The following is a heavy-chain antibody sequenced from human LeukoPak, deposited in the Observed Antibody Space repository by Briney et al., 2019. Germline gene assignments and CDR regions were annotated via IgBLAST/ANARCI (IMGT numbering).Heavy chain of an antibody. CDR3: AREWADAFDI. CDR2: IIPIFGTA. V-gene: IGHV1-69*13. CDR1: GGTFSSHS. J-gene: IGHJ3*02. D-gene: IGHD1-26*01. Sequence: SVKVSCKASGGTFSSHSFSWVRQAPGHGLEWMGGIIPIFGTANYAQKFQGRVTITADESTSTAYTELSSLRSDDTAVYYCAREWADAFDIWGQGTMVTVSS.